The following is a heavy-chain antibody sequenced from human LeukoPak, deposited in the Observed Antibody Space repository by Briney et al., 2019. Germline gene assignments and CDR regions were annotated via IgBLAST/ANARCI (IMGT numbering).Heavy chain of an antibody. D-gene: IGHD6-13*01. Sequence: PSETLSLTCTVSGDSISIYSSSWIRQPAGKGLEWVGRIYTSGSTTYNPSLKCRATMSVDTSKNQFSLKLSSVTAADTGVYYCARVESYGSSWYVVYWGQGTLVTVSS. J-gene: IGHJ4*02. V-gene: IGHV4-4*07. CDR1: GDSISIYS. CDR3: ARVESYGSSWYVVY. CDR2: IYTSGST.